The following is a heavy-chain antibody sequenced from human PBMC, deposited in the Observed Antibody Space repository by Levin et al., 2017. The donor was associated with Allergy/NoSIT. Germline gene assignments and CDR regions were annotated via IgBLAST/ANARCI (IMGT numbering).Heavy chain of an antibody. CDR2: IRPTSEII. CDR1: GFSFSRSG. CDR3: AKSLLPTEWRSPMDV. V-gene: IGHV3-48*04. Sequence: PGESLKISCAASGFSFSRSGMNWVRQAPGQGLEWVSYIRPTSEIIHYADSVKGRFTISRDNAKNSLYLQMNSLRVEDTAIYYCAKSLLPTEWRSPMDVWGQGTTVTVSS. D-gene: IGHD3-3*01. J-gene: IGHJ6*02.